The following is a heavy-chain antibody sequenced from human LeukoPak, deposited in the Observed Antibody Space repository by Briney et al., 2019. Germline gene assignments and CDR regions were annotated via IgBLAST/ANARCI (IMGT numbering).Heavy chain of an antibody. V-gene: IGHV4-30-2*05. CDR3: ARGVVGNYYDSSGYYPKFSYYFDY. D-gene: IGHD3-22*01. J-gene: IGHJ4*02. CDR2: IYHSGST. Sequence: SQTLSLTCAVSGGSISSGGYSWSWIRQPPGKGLEWIGYIYHSGSTYYNPSLKSRVTISVDTSKNQFSLKLSSVTAADTAVYYCARGVVGNYYDSSGYYPKFSYYFDYWGQGTLVTVSS. CDR1: GGSISSGGYS.